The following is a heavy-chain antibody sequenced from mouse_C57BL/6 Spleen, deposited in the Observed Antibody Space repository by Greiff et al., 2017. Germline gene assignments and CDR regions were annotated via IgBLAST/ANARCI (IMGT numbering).Heavy chain of an antibody. CDR1: GYTFTDYE. CDR3: TGGYGSSYEFAY. J-gene: IGHJ3*01. D-gene: IGHD1-1*01. V-gene: IGHV1-15*01. Sequence: VQLQQSGAELVRPGASVTLSCKASGYTFTDYEMHWVKQTPVNGLEWIGAIDPETGGTAYNQKFKGKAILTADKSSSTAYMELRSLTSEDSAVYYCTGGYGSSYEFAYWGQGTLVTVSA. CDR2: IDPETGGT.